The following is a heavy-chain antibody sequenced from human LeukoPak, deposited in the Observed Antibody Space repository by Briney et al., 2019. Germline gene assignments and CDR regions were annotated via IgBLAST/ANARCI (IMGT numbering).Heavy chain of an antibody. Sequence: PGGTLRLSCAASGFTFSSYGMSWVRQAPGKGLEWVSAVSSSGGTTYYADSVKGWFTISRDNSKNTLSLQMNSLRAEDTAIYYCAKNGDRGAYCSGGSCYPYYYYYMDVWGKGTTVTISS. J-gene: IGHJ6*03. D-gene: IGHD2-15*01. CDR1: GFTFSSYG. CDR3: AKNGDRGAYCSGGSCYPYYYYYMDV. CDR2: VSSSGGTT. V-gene: IGHV3-23*01.